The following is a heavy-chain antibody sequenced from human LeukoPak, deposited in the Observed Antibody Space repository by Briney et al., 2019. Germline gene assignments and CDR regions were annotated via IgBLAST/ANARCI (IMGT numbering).Heavy chain of an antibody. CDR2: INPNSGGT. D-gene: IGHD4-11*01. Sequence: GASVKVSCKASGYTFTGYYMHWVRQAPGQGLEWMGWINPNSGGTNYAQKFQGRVTMTRNTSISTAYMELSSLRSEDTAVYYCARGSMTTVTDFDYWGQGTLVTVSS. J-gene: IGHJ4*02. CDR1: GYTFTGYY. CDR3: ARGSMTTVTDFDY. V-gene: IGHV1-2*02.